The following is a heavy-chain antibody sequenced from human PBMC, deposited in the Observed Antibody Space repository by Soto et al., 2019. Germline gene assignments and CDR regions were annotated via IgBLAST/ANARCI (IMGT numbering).Heavy chain of an antibody. CDR3: ARGDTWQIVDL. V-gene: IGHV4-38-2*01. CDR1: GYSISSGYY. CDR2: IYHSGSP. Sequence: SETLSLTRAVSGYSISSGYYWAWIRQPPGKGLEWIGTIYHSGSPFHSPSLKSRATMSVDTSQNRFSLNLNSVTAADTAVYYCARGDTWQIVDLWGQGILVTVSS. J-gene: IGHJ5*02. D-gene: IGHD1-26*01.